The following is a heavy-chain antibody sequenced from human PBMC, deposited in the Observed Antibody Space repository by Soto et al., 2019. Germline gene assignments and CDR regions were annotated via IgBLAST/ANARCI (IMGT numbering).Heavy chain of an antibody. CDR3: ARDRMPYDYVWGSYRLGFAFDI. CDR1: GYTFTGYY. D-gene: IGHD3-16*02. J-gene: IGHJ3*02. Sequence: VASVKVSCKASGYTFTGYYMHWVRQAPGQGLEWMGWINPNSGGTNYAQKFQGRVTMTRDTSISTAYMELSRLRSDDTAVYYCARDRMPYDYVWGSYRLGFAFDIWGQGTMVTVSS. CDR2: INPNSGGT. V-gene: IGHV1-2*02.